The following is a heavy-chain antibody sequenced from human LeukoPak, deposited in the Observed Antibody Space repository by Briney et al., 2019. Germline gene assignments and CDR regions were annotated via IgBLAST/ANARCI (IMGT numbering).Heavy chain of an antibody. CDR3: ARHGGSYFYYFDY. D-gene: IGHD1-26*01. CDR2: ISVSGNT. V-gene: IGHV3-23*01. J-gene: IGHJ4*02. Sequence: GGSLRLSCAASGFTLSSYAMSWVRQGPGKGLEWVSAISVSGNTYHADSVKGRFTISRDNAKNSLYLQMNSLRAEDTAVYYCARHGGSYFYYFDYWGQGTLVTVSS. CDR1: GFTLSSYA.